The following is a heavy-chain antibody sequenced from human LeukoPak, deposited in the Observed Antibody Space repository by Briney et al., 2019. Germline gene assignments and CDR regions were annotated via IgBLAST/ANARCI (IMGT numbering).Heavy chain of an antibody. CDR1: GFTFSSYA. V-gene: IGHV3-23*01. CDR2: ISGSGGNT. CDR3: AKVLQGPTYYFDY. J-gene: IGHJ4*02. Sequence: GGSLRLSCAASGFTFSSYAMSWVRQAPGKGLEWVSTISGSGGNTCYADSMKGRFTISRDNSKNTLYLQMNSLRAEDTAVYYCAKVLQGPTYYFDYWGQGTLVTVSS.